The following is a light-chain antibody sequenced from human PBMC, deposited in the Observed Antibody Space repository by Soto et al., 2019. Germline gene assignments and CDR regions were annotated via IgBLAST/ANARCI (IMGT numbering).Light chain of an antibody. J-gene: IGKJ1*01. CDR3: QQYYSYSRT. V-gene: IGKV1-5*01. CDR2: DVS. CDR1: QTVSSW. Sequence: DIQMTQSPSTLSASVGDRVTITCRSSQTVSSWLVWYQQKPGKAPKLLIYDVSSLESRVPSRFSGSGSGTEFTLTLSSLQPDDFATYSCQQYYSYSRTFGQGTKVEVK.